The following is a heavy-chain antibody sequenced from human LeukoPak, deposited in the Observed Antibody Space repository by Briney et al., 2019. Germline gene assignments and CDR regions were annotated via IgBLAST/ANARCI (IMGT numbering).Heavy chain of an antibody. V-gene: IGHV3-23*01. J-gene: IGHJ4*02. CDR2: MSSSDDGR. CDR1: GFTFSSYA. Sequence: GGSLRLSCAASGFTFSSYAMSWVRQAPGKGLEWVSAMSSSDDGRYYAASVRGRFTISRDTSRSTLYLQMNSLRAEDATVYYCAKAPVTSCRGAFCYPFDYWGQGTLVTVSS. CDR3: AKAPVTSCRGAFCYPFDY. D-gene: IGHD2-15*01.